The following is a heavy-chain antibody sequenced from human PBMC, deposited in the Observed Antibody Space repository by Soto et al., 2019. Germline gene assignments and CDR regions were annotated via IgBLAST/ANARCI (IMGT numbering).Heavy chain of an antibody. Sequence: EVQLVESGGGLVQPGGSLRLSCTASGFTFSDSWMTWVRQAPGKGLEWVARIKPDESEKKYADSVKGRFYISRDNAKNSMYLQMESLRGEDTAVYYCVRGGSNYASWGQGTRVTISS. CDR3: VRGGSNYAS. D-gene: IGHD4-4*01. CDR1: GFTFSDSW. CDR2: IKPDESEK. V-gene: IGHV3-7*01. J-gene: IGHJ5*02.